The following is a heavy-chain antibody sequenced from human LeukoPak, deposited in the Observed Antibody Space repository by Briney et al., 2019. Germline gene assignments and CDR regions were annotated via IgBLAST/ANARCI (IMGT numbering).Heavy chain of an antibody. CDR1: GFTFSSYW. J-gene: IGHJ4*02. CDR3: ARDTYRFDDY. V-gene: IGHV3-7*01. CDR2: INEDGSDK. Sequence: GGSLRPSCAASGFTFSSYWMSWVRQAPGKGLEWVASINEDGSDKYYVDSVKGRFTISRDNAKNSLYLQMNSLRAEDTAVYYCARDTYRFDDYWGQGTLVTVSS.